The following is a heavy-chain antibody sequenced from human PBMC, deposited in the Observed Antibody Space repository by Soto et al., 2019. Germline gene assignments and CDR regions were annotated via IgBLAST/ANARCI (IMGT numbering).Heavy chain of an antibody. CDR3: ARDQVVAADDYYYYGMDV. CDR2: INSDGSST. J-gene: IGHJ6*02. Sequence: GGSLRLSCAASGFTFSSYWMHWVRQAPGKGLVWVSRINSDGSSTSYADSVKGRFTISRDNAKNTLYPQMNSLRAEDTAVYYCARDQVVAADDYYYYGMDVWGQGTTVTVSS. D-gene: IGHD2-15*01. CDR1: GFTFSSYW. V-gene: IGHV3-74*01.